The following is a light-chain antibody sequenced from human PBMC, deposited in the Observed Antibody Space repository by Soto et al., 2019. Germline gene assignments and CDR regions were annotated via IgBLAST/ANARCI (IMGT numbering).Light chain of an antibody. V-gene: IGKV1-39*01. J-gene: IGKJ2*01. CDR3: QQTYSTPYT. CDR2: GAS. Sequence: DILMTQSQSSLSASVGDRVTITCRASNRISSHVNWYHQRPGKAPTLLIFGASVLQSGVPSRFSGTGSGTEVTLTISSLQPEDLETYYCQQTYSTPYTFGQGTTVVIK. CDR1: NRISSH.